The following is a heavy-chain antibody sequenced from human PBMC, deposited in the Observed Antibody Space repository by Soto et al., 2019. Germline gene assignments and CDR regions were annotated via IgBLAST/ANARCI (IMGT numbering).Heavy chain of an antibody. CDR2: INPNSGGT. Sequence: GASVKVSCKASGYTFTGYYMHWVRQAPGQGLEWMGWINPNSGGTNYAQKFQGWVTMTRDTSISTAYMELSRLRSDDTAVYYCARDAGGIAVAPRYFDYWGQGTLVTVS. D-gene: IGHD6-19*01. CDR3: ARDAGGIAVAPRYFDY. CDR1: GYTFTGYY. V-gene: IGHV1-2*04. J-gene: IGHJ4*02.